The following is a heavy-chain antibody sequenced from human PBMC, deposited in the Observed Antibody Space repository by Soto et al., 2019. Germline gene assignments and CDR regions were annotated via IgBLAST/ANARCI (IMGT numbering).Heavy chain of an antibody. CDR3: EREKRVMPGTRGYFDY. D-gene: IGHD6-13*01. J-gene: IGHJ4*02. CDR1: GNSVSRNITA. Sequence: PSQTLSLLCDISGNSVSRNITAWSWLRQSPSRGPEWLGRTFYRSTWNYDYAISVKSRIAITPDISKNQFSLHLNSVTPEDTVVYYWEREKRVMPGTRGYFDYWGKGALVTV. V-gene: IGHV6-1*01. CDR2: TFYRSTWNY.